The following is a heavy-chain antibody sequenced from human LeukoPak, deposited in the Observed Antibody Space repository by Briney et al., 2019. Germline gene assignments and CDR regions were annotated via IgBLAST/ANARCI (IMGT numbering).Heavy chain of an antibody. D-gene: IGHD3-22*01. CDR1: GYSFTSYW. CDR2: IYPGDSDT. CDR3: ARHSCYDSSGDYCTYNWFDP. Sequence: GESLKISCKGSGYSFTSYWIGWVRQMPGKGLEWMGIIYPGDSDTRYSPSFQGQVTISADKSISTAYLQWSSLKASDTAMYYCARHSCYDSSGDYCTYNWFDPWGQGTLVTVSS. V-gene: IGHV5-51*01. J-gene: IGHJ5*02.